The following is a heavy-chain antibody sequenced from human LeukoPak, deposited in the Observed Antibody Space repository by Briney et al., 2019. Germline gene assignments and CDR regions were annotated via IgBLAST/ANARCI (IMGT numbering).Heavy chain of an antibody. CDR3: ARLAEEQLAPFFDY. Sequence: SETLSLTCAVYGGSFSGYYWSWIRQPPGKGLEWIGEINHSGSTNYNPSLKSRVTISVDTSKNQFSLKLSSVTAADTAVYYCARLAEEQLAPFFDYWGQGTLVTVSS. D-gene: IGHD6-13*01. V-gene: IGHV4-34*01. J-gene: IGHJ4*02. CDR1: GGSFSGYY. CDR2: INHSGST.